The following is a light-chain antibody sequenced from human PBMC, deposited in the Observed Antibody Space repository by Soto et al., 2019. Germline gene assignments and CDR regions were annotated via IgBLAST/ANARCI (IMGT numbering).Light chain of an antibody. CDR3: AAWDDSLNGRV. CDR2: EVR. V-gene: IGLV2-14*01. Sequence: QSALTQPASVSGSPRQSITISCTGTSSDIGSYNYVAWYQQFPGKTPKLIIYEVRNRPSGVSFRFSGSKSGNTASLAISGLQSDDEADYYCAAWDDSLNGRVFGTGTKLTVL. CDR1: SSDIGSYNY. J-gene: IGLJ1*01.